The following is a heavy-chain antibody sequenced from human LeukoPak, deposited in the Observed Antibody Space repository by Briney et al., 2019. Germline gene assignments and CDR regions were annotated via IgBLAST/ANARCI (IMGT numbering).Heavy chain of an antibody. CDR1: GFTFDDYA. CDR3: AKGGYFDWLLLNDY. Sequence: GGSLRLACAASGFTFDDYAMHWVRQAPGKDLEWVSLISGDGGSTYYADSVKGRFTISRDNSKNSLYLQMNSLRTEDTALYYCAKGGYFDWLLLNDYWGQGTLVTVSS. D-gene: IGHD3-9*01. V-gene: IGHV3-43*02. CDR2: ISGDGGST. J-gene: IGHJ4*02.